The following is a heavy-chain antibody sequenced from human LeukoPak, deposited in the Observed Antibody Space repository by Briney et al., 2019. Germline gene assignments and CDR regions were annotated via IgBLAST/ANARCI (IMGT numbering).Heavy chain of an antibody. V-gene: IGHV4-59*01. CDR2: IYYSGST. CDR1: GGSISSYY. Sequence: KPSETLSLTCTVSGGSISSYYWSWIRQPPGKGLEWIGYIYYSGSTNYNPSLKSRVTISVDTSKNQFSLKLSSVTAADTAVYYCARVGYGSGSAPLFDYWGQGTLVTVSS. CDR3: ARVGYGSGSAPLFDY. J-gene: IGHJ4*02. D-gene: IGHD3-10*01.